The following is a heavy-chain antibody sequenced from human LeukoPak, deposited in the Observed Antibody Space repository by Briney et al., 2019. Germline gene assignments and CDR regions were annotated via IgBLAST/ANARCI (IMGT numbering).Heavy chain of an antibody. J-gene: IGHJ5*02. CDR3: ARGRKYSSGWYGWFDP. CDR2: TYYRSKWYN. D-gene: IGHD6-19*01. CDR1: GDSVSSNSAA. V-gene: IGHV6-1*01. Sequence: SQTLSLTCAISGDSVSSNSAAWNWIRQSPSRGLEWLGRTYYRSKWYNDYAVSVKSRITINPDTSKNQFSLQLNSVTAADTAVYYCARGRKYSSGWYGWFDPWGQGTLVTVSS.